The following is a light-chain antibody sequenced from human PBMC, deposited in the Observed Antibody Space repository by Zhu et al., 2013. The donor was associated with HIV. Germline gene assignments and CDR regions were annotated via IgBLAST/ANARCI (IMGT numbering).Light chain of an antibody. CDR1: QSVSSN. V-gene: IGKV3D-15*01. Sequence: EVVMTQSPGTLSVSPGERATLSCRASQSVSSNLAWYQQIPGQAPRLLIYGVSTRATGIPDRFSGSGSGTDFTLTISRVETEDFTVYYCQQRSKWPPFTFGQGTKLEIK. J-gene: IGKJ2*01. CDR2: GVS. CDR3: QQRSKWPPFT.